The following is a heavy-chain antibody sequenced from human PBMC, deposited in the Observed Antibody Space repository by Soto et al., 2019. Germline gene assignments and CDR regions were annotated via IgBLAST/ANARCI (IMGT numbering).Heavy chain of an antibody. D-gene: IGHD6-13*01. J-gene: IGHJ6*02. Sequence: QITLKESGPTLVKPTQTLTLTCTFSGISLTSSGVAVGWIRQPPGEALEWLAVIYWDDDRRYSQPLKTRLTITKDTSKNQVVLTMTNMDPVDTATYYCASAWYGDQHYYGMGGWGHGTTVTVSS. CDR3: ASAWYGDQHYYGMGG. CDR2: IYWDDDR. V-gene: IGHV2-5*02. CDR1: GISLTSSGVA.